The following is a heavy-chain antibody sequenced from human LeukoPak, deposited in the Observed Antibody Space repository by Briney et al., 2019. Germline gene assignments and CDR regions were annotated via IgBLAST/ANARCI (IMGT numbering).Heavy chain of an antibody. Sequence: GGSLRLSCEASGISFNSYGMSWVRQAPGKGLEWVAAIRFDGSVKHYSDAVKGRFTISRDNSLNTLYLQMNSLRVEDTAIYYCAKDTAIQFLEPAFWGQGTLVTVSS. CDR1: GISFNSYG. CDR3: AKDTAIQFLEPAF. CDR2: IRFDGSVK. D-gene: IGHD3-3*01. J-gene: IGHJ4*02. V-gene: IGHV3-30*02.